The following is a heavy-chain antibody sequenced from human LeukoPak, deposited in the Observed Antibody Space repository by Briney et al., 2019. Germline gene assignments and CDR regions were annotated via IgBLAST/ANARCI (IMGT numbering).Heavy chain of an antibody. J-gene: IGHJ6*03. CDR2: IYYSGST. V-gene: IGHV4-61*10. D-gene: IGHD5-18*01. CDR3: ARGYSYGFRYYYMDV. CDR1: GGSISSGSYY. Sequence: PSETLSLTCTVSGGSISSGSYYWSWIRQPAGKGLEWIGRIYYSGSTNYNPSLKSRVTISVDTSKNQFSLKLSSVTAADTAVYYCARGYSYGFRYYYMDVWGKGTTVTVSS.